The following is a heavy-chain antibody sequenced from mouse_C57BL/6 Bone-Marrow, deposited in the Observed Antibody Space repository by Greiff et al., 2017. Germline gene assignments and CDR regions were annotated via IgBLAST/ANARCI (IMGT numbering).Heavy chain of an antibody. CDR3: ARGGYYSNLGYSMDY. CDR1: GYTFTSYG. Sequence: LMESGAELARPGASVKLSCKASGYTFTSYGISWVKQRTGQGLEWIGEIYPRSGNTYYNEKFKGKATLTADKSSSTAYMGLRSLTSEDSGVYFWARGGYYSNLGYSMDYWGQGTPATVSS. J-gene: IGHJ4*01. V-gene: IGHV1-81*01. CDR2: IYPRSGNT. D-gene: IGHD2-5*01.